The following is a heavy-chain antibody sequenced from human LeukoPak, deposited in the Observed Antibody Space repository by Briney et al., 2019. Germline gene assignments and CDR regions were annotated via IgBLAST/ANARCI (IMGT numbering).Heavy chain of an antibody. Sequence: SVKVSCKASGGTFSSYAISWVRQAPGQGLEWMGGIIPIFGTANYAQKFQGRVTITADESTSTAYMELSSLRSEDTAVYYCARDRGSGYDPKREFDYWGQGTLVTVSS. D-gene: IGHD5-12*01. V-gene: IGHV1-69*13. J-gene: IGHJ4*02. CDR1: GGTFSSYA. CDR2: IIPIFGTA. CDR3: ARDRGSGYDPKREFDY.